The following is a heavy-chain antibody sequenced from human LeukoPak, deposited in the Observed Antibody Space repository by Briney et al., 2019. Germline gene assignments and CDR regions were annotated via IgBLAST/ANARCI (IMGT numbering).Heavy chain of an antibody. Sequence: ASVKVSCKASGYTFTSYGISWARRAPGQGLEWMGWISGDNGKTKNAQKFQGRVTMTTDTSTTTAYMELRSLRSDDTAVYYCARADSGGYYVAYWYWGQGSLVTVSS. CDR3: ARADSGGYYVAYWY. CDR2: ISGDNGKT. J-gene: IGHJ4*02. V-gene: IGHV1-18*01. D-gene: IGHD3-22*01. CDR1: GYTFTSYG.